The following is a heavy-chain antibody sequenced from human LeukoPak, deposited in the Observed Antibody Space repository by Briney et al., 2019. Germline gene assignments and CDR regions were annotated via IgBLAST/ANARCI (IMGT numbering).Heavy chain of an antibody. CDR2: ISSSSSYT. CDR3: ARPDVAYSSGRPLDY. J-gene: IGHJ4*02. V-gene: IGHV3-11*06. D-gene: IGHD6-19*01. CDR1: GFTFSDYY. Sequence: GGSLRLSCAASGFTFSDYYMSWIRQAPGKVLEWVSYISSSSSYTNYADSVKGRFTISRDNAKNSLYLQMNSLRAEDTAVYYCARPDVAYSSGRPLDYWGQGTLVTVSS.